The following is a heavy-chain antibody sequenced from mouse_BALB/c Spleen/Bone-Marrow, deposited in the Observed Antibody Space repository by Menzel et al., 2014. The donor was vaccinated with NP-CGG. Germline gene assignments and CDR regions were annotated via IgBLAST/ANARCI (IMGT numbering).Heavy chain of an antibody. D-gene: IGHD2-12*01. CDR1: GYSFTSYW. V-gene: IGHV1S81*02. CDR2: ISPSNGRS. Sequence: VNLVESRAELVKPGASVKLSCKASGYSFTSYWMHWVKQRPGQGLEWIGEISPSNGRSNYNEKFKSKATLTVDKSSSTAYVQLSGLTSEDSAVYYCTRSELRRGGYALDYWGLGTSVTVSS. J-gene: IGHJ4*01. CDR3: TRSELRRGGYALDY.